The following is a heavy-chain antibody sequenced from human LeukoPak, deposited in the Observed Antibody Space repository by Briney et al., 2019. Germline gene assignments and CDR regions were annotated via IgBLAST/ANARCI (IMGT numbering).Heavy chain of an antibody. V-gene: IGHV4-34*01. Sequence: RSETLSLTCAVCGGSFSGYYWGGLRQPRGEGLEWVGEINHTGSTNYNPSLKSRVTISVDTSKNQFSLKLSSVTAADTAVYYCARVHTYYDILTRFDPWGQGTLVTVSS. CDR3: ARVHTYYDILTRFDP. CDR1: GGSFSGYY. CDR2: INHTGST. D-gene: IGHD3-9*01. J-gene: IGHJ5*02.